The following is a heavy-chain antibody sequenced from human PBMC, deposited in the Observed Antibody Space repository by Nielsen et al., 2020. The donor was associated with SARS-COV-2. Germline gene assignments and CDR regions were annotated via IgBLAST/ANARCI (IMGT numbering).Heavy chain of an antibody. V-gene: IGHV1-69*13. CDR3: ARGSQGQQLNYYMDV. Sequence: SVKVSCKASGDTLISHGLFWVRQAPGQGLEWIGEIIRLSGANYAQKFQGRVTITADGSTSTAYMELSSLRSEDTAVYYCARGSQGQQLNYYMDVWGKGTTVTVSS. CDR1: GDTLISHG. CDR2: IIRLSGA. D-gene: IGHD4-11*01. J-gene: IGHJ6*03.